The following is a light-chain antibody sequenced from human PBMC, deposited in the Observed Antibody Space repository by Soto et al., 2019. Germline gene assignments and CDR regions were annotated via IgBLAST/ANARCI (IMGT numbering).Light chain of an antibody. CDR1: QTVSNKY. CDR2: GAS. CDR3: QQYGTSPWT. Sequence: EIVLTQSPGTLSLSPGERATLSSRTSQTVSNKYLTWYQQKPGQPPRLLTYGASSRATGIPDRFRGSGSGTDFTLTISRLEPEDFAVYYCQQYGTSPWTFGQGTKVDI. J-gene: IGKJ1*01. V-gene: IGKV3-20*01.